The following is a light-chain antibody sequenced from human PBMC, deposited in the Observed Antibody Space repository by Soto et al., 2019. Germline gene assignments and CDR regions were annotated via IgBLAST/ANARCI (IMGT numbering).Light chain of an antibody. V-gene: IGKV3-15*01. CDR2: GAS. Sequence: EIVMTQSPALVSVSPGERVTLSCRASQSVISSLAWYQQKLGQAPRLLIYGASTRATGIPARFSGSGSGTEFFLNISSLQSEDSAIYYCQHYNNWLGTFGGGTKVDIK. J-gene: IGKJ4*01. CDR3: QHYNNWLGT. CDR1: QSVISS.